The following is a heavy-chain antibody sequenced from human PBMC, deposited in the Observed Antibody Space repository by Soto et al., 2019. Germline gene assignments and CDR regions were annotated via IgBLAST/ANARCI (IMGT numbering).Heavy chain of an antibody. CDR3: ARLEGLATISYYFDF. V-gene: IGHV4-39*01. D-gene: IGHD3-9*01. CDR2: IYYSGST. CDR1: GGSISSSSYY. J-gene: IGHJ4*02. Sequence: PSETLSLTCTVSGGSISSSSYYWGWIRQPPGKGLEWIGSIYYSGSTYYNPSLKSRVTISVDTSKNQFPLKLSSVTAADTAVYYCARLEGLATISYYFDFWGPGALVTVSS.